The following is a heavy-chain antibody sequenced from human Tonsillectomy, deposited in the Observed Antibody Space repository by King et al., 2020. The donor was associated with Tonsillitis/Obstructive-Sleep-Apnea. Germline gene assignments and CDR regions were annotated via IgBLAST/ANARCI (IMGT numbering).Heavy chain of an antibody. CDR2: MYPGDSDT. CDR3: ASSPMGRYNFDY. CDR1: GYTYTNQW. Sequence: VQLVESGAELRKPGESLKISCKASGYTYTNQWIAWVRQMPGKGLEWMGIMYPGDSDTRYNPSIQGQVTITTDKSINTAYLQWSSLKASDTAMYYCASSPMGRYNFDYWGQGTLVTVSS. J-gene: IGHJ4*02. V-gene: IGHV5-51*01. D-gene: IGHD3-10*01.